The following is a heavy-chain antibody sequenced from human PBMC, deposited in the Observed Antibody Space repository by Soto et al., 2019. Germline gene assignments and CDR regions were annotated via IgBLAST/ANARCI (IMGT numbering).Heavy chain of an antibody. Sequence: GGSLRLSCAASGFTFSNYAMSWVRQAPGKGLEWVSAISGSGGATYYADSVKGRFTISRDNSKNTLYLQMHSLTAEDTAVYYCAKASDFWSGYAFDSWGQGAHLTVSS. D-gene: IGHD3-3*01. J-gene: IGHJ4*02. V-gene: IGHV3-23*01. CDR3: AKASDFWSGYAFDS. CDR2: ISGSGGAT. CDR1: GFTFSNYA.